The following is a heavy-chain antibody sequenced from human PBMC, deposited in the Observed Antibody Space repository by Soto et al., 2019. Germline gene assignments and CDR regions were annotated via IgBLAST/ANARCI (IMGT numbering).Heavy chain of an antibody. CDR1: GGTFSSYA. D-gene: IGHD1-26*01. V-gene: IGHV1-69*05. CDR3: AADLRYIVGATTPYYFDY. J-gene: IGHJ4*02. CDR2: IIPIFGTA. Sequence: ASVKVSCKASGGTFSSYAISWVRQAPGQGLEWMGGIIPIFGTANYAQKFQERVTITRDMSTSTAYMELSSLRSEDTAVYYCAADLRYIVGATTPYYFDYWGQGTLVTVSS.